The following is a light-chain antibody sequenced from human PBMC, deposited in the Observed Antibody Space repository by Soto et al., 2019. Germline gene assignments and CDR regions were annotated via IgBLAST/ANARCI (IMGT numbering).Light chain of an antibody. Sequence: IVMTHSPAPLSLSPVDRATLSCKPSQFMSSNYLSWYQQKPGQAPRLLIYGASTRATGIPDRFSGSGSETDFTLTISSLQPEDFAVYFCQQDYNLPWTFGHGTKVDIK. J-gene: IGKJ1*01. CDR2: GAS. CDR1: QFMSSNY. CDR3: QQDYNLPWT. V-gene: IGKV3D-7*01.